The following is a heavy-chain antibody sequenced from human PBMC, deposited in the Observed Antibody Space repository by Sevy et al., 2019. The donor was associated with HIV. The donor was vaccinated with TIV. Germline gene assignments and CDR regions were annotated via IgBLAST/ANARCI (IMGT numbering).Heavy chain of an antibody. Sequence: GGSLRLSCAASGFNFNTYSMNWIRQAPGKGLEWVSSISSRSTYIDYADSVKGRFTISRDNAKNSLNLQMNSLRAEDTAVYYCTRNGGAFDNGFDPWGQGTLVTVSS. CDR1: GFNFNTYS. CDR2: ISSRSTYI. CDR3: TRNGGAFDNGFDP. J-gene: IGHJ5*02. D-gene: IGHD2-8*01. V-gene: IGHV3-21*01.